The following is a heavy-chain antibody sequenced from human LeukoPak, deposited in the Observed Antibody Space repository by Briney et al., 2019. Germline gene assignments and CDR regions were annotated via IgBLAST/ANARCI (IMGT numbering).Heavy chain of an antibody. V-gene: IGHV1-24*01. Sequence: ASVKVSCKVSGYTLTDLSMHWVRQAPGIGLEWVGGSDPEDGETFYAQRFRGRITMTEDTSADTAYMELNSLRSEDTAVYYCATVKSYYYDRGGFYFDDWGQGTLVTVSS. D-gene: IGHD3-22*01. J-gene: IGHJ4*02. CDR3: ATVKSYYYDRGGFYFDD. CDR1: GYTLTDLS. CDR2: SDPEDGET.